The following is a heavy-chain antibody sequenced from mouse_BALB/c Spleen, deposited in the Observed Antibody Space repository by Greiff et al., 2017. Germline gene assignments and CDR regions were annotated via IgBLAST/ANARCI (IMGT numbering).Heavy chain of an antibody. V-gene: IGHV14-3*02. Sequence: EVMLVESGAELVKPGASVKLSCTASGFNIKDTYMHWVKQRPEQGLEWIGRIDPANGNTKYDPKFQGKATITADTSSNTAYLQLSSLTSEDTAVYYCARGRYGSEDWYFDVWGAGTTVTVSS. J-gene: IGHJ1*01. CDR3: ARGRYGSEDWYFDV. CDR1: GFNIKDTY. D-gene: IGHD1-1*01. CDR2: IDPANGNT.